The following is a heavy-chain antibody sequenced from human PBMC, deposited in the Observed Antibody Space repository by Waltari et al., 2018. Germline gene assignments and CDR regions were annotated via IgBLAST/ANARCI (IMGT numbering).Heavy chain of an antibody. V-gene: IGHV1-46*01. CDR2: INPSGGST. CDR1: GYTFTSYY. J-gene: IGHJ5*02. D-gene: IGHD3-3*01. Sequence: QVQLVQSVAEVKKPGASVKVSCKASGYTFTSYYMHWVRQAPGQGLEWMGIINPSGGSTSYAQKFQGRVTMTRDTSTSTVYMELSSLRSEDTAVYYCARDRFTIFGVVTPGWFDPWGQGTLVTVSS. CDR3: ARDRFTIFGVVTPGWFDP.